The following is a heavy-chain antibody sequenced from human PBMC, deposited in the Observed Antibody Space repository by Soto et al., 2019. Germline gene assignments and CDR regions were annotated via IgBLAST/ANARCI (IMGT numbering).Heavy chain of an antibody. V-gene: IGHV3-23*01. CDR2: LTGSGRT. Sequence: EVQVLESGGALVQPGGSLRLSCEVSGLTFRNFAMSWVRQAPGKGLEWVSGLTGSGRTWYIGSVKGRFTVSRDNSKNTLSLKMNSLRGEDTAVYYCVKMQGMVMMDYAMEVWGRGTRVTFSA. CDR1: GLTFRNFA. J-gene: IGHJ6*01. CDR3: VKMQGMVMMDYAMEV. D-gene: IGHD5-18*01.